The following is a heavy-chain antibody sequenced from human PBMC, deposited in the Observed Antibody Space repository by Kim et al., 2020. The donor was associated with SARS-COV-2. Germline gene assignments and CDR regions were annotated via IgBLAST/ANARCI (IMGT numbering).Heavy chain of an antibody. Sequence: SETLSLTCTVSGGSISSYYWSWIRQPPGKGLEWIGYIYYSGSTNYNPSLKSRVTISVDTSKNQFSLKLSSVTAADTAVYDCARVGSSWAREVVDEGSLFDYWGQGTLVTVSS. D-gene: IGHD2-2*01. J-gene: IGHJ4*02. V-gene: IGHV4-59*01. CDR2: IYYSGST. CDR3: ARVGSSWAREVVDEGSLFDY. CDR1: GGSISSYY.